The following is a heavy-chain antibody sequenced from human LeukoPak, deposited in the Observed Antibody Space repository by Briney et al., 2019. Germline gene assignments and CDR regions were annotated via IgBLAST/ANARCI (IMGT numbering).Heavy chain of an antibody. D-gene: IGHD4-17*01. CDR3: ARNRGDQSYFDY. V-gene: IGHV3-21*01. J-gene: IGHJ4*02. Sequence: KPGGSLRLSCTASGFTFNGYSMNWVRQAPGKGLEWVSSIRSSGSYIYYADSVKGRFTISRNNPKNSLYLQMNSLRAEDTAVYYCARNRGDQSYFDYWGQGTLVTVSS. CDR1: GFTFNGYS. CDR2: IRSSGSYI.